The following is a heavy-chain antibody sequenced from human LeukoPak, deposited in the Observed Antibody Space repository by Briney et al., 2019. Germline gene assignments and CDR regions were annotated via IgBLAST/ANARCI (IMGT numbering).Heavy chain of an antibody. V-gene: IGHV4-59*08. J-gene: IGHJ3*02. CDR3: ARHGQWLTSDDAFDI. D-gene: IGHD6-19*01. CDR1: GGSISSYY. Sequence: SETLSLTCTVSGGSISSYYWSWFRQPPGKGLEWIGDIYYSGSTYYNPSLKSRVTISVDTSKNQFSLKLSSVTAADTAVYYCARHGQWLTSDDAFDIWGQGTMVTVSS. CDR2: IYYSGST.